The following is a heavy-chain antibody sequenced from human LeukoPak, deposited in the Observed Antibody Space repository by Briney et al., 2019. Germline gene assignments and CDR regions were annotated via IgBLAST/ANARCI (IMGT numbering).Heavy chain of an antibody. CDR3: ARSSRLSGSYYGVCDY. J-gene: IGHJ4*02. V-gene: IGHV1-2*02. CDR2: INPNSGGT. Sequence: ASAKVSCKASGYTFTGYYMHWVRQAPGQGLEWMGWINPNSGGTNYAQKFQGRVTMTRDTSISTAYMELSRLRSDDTAVYYCARSSRLSGSYYGVCDYWGQGTLVTVSS. D-gene: IGHD1-26*01. CDR1: GYTFTGYY.